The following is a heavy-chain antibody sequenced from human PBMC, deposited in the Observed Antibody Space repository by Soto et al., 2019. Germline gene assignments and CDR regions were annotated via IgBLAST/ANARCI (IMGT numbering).Heavy chain of an antibody. D-gene: IGHD4-17*01. CDR1: GFTFSSYS. CDR2: ISSSSSYI. CDR3: ARLNTVLGY. J-gene: IGHJ4*02. V-gene: IGHV3-21*01. Sequence: EVQLVESGGGLVKPGGSLRLSCAASGFTFSSYSMNWVRQAPGKGLEWVSSISSSSSYIYYADSVKGRFTISRDNAKNSLYLQMISRRAEDTAVDYYARLNTVLGYWGQGTLVTVSS.